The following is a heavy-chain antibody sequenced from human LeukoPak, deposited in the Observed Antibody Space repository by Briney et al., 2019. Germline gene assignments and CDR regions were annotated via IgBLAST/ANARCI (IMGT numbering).Heavy chain of an antibody. D-gene: IGHD3-3*01. V-gene: IGHV4-39*07. CDR2: IYYSGST. Sequence: SETLSLTCTVSGGSISSSSYYWGWIRQPPGKGLEWIGSIYYSGSTYYNPSLKSRVTISVDTSKNQFSLKLSSVTAADTAVYYCARGPPFWSGYQGYYYYMDVWGKGTTVTVSS. J-gene: IGHJ6*03. CDR3: ARGPPFWSGYQGYYYYMDV. CDR1: GGSISSSSYY.